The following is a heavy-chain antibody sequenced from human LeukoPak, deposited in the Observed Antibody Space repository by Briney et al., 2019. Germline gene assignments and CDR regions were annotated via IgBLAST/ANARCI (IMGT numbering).Heavy chain of an antibody. D-gene: IGHD3-16*02. CDR3: ARGLRPLRLGELSLPDY. CDR1: GGTFSSYA. J-gene: IGHJ4*02. V-gene: IGHV1-69*05. CDR2: IIPIFGTA. Sequence: SVKVSCKASGGTFSSYAISWVRQAPGQGLEWMGGIIPIFGTANYAQEFQGRVTITTDESTSTAYMELSSLRSEDTAVYYCARGLRPLRLGELSLPDYWGQGTLVTVSS.